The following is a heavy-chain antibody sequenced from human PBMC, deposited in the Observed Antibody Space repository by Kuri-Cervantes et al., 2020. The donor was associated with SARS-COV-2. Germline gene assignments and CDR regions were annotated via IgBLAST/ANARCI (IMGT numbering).Heavy chain of an antibody. D-gene: IGHD6-6*01. V-gene: IGHV1-2*02. CDR2: INPNSGGT. Sequence: ASVKVSCKASGYTFTGYYMHWVRQAPGQGLEWMGWINPNSGGTNYAQKFQGRVTITTDESTSTAYMELSSLRSEDTAVYYRARVKDSSSSYFDYWGQGTLVTVSS. CDR1: GYTFTGYY. CDR3: ARVKDSSSSYFDY. J-gene: IGHJ4*02.